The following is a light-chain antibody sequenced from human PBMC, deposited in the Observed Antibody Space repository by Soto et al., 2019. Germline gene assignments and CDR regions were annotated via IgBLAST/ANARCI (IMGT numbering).Light chain of an antibody. CDR2: DTS. CDR1: QSLSGSY. V-gene: IGKV3-15*01. CDR3: QQYVHWPPGA. J-gene: IGKJ1*01. Sequence: EIVMTHSPDTLSLSPWEIATLSCRASQSLSGSYLAWYQQKPGQAPRLLIYDTSTRAAGIAARFSGSGSGTEFTLTISSLQSEDSAVYYCQQYVHWPPGAFGQGTKVDIK.